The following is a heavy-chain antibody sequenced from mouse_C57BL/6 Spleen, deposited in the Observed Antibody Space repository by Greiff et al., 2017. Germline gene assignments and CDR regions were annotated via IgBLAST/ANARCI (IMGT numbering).Heavy chain of an antibody. CDR3: ARTGDYSNSYFDY. Sequence: VQLQQSGPGLVQPSQSLSITCTVSGFSLTSYGVHWVRQSPGKGLEWLGVIWSGGSTDYNAAFISRLSISKDNSKSQVFFKMNSLQADDTAIYYCARTGDYSNSYFDYWGQGTTLTVSS. CDR2: IWSGGST. J-gene: IGHJ2*01. V-gene: IGHV2-2*01. D-gene: IGHD2-5*01. CDR1: GFSLTSYG.